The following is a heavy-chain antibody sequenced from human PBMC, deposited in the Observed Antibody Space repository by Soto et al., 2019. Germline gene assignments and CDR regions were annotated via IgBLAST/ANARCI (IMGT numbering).Heavy chain of an antibody. CDR3: ARGRPDFSRSSRARGHIDH. J-gene: IGHJ1*01. D-gene: IGHD6-6*01. V-gene: IGHV4-31*03. Sequence: SETLSLTCTVSYGSISSGGYYWSWIRQHPGKGLEWIGHIHYSGSIHYNPSLKSRAIISVDMSKNQFSLKLTSVTAADTAVYYCARGRPDFSRSSRARGHIDHSGQGALLTVSS. CDR1: YGSISSGGYY. CDR2: IHYSGSI.